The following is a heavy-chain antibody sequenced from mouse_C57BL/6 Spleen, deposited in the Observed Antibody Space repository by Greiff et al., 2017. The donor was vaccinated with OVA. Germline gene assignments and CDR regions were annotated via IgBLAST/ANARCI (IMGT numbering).Heavy chain of an antibody. CDR3: ARATGTGLFAY. Sequence: QVQLQQSGAELVRPGASVKLSCKASGYTFTDYSINWVKQRPGQGLEWIARIYPGSGNTYYNEKFKGKATLTAEKSSSTAYMQLSSLTSEDSAVYFCARATGTGLFAYWGQGTLVTVSA. V-gene: IGHV1-76*01. D-gene: IGHD4-1*02. J-gene: IGHJ3*01. CDR2: IYPGSGNT. CDR1: GYTFTDYS.